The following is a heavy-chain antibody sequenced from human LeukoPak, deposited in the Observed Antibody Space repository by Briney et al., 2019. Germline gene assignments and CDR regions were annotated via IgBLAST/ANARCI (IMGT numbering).Heavy chain of an antibody. CDR2: IYHSGST. J-gene: IGHJ5*02. V-gene: IGHV4-30-2*01. CDR3: ARADIAAAGTHFWFDP. CDR1: GGSISSGGYY. D-gene: IGHD6-13*01. Sequence: SETLSLTCAVSGGSISSGGYYWGWIRQPPGKGLEWIGYIYHSGSTYYNPSLKSRVTISVDRSKNQFSLKLSSVTAAGTAVYYCARADIAAAGTHFWFDPWGQGTLVTVSS.